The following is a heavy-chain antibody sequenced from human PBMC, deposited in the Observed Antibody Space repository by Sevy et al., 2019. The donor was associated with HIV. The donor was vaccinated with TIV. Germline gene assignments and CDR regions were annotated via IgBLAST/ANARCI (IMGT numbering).Heavy chain of an antibody. CDR3: ARDGKVPVPGLYYFDY. D-gene: IGHD6-19*01. V-gene: IGHV3-21*01. J-gene: IGHJ4*01. CDR2: ISSESGYI. CDR1: GLTFSNDN. Sequence: GESLKISCAASGLTFSNDNMNWVRQAPGKGLEWVSFISSESGYIYYADSVKGRFSISRDNAKNSLNLQMNSLRAEDTAVYYCARDGKVPVPGLYYFDYWGHGTLVTVSS.